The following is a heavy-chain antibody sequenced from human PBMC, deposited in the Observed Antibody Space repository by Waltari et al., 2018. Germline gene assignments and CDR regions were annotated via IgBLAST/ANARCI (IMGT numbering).Heavy chain of an antibody. Sequence: QVQLQESGPGLVKPSETLSLTCTVSGGSISSYYWSWIRQPAGKGLEWLGRIYTRGSTNNNPSLKIRVTMSVDTSKNQFSLKLSSVTAADTAVYYCARVDYYGMDVWGQGTTVTVSS. CDR2: IYTRGST. CDR1: GGSISSYY. CDR3: ARVDYYGMDV. J-gene: IGHJ6*02. V-gene: IGHV4-4*07.